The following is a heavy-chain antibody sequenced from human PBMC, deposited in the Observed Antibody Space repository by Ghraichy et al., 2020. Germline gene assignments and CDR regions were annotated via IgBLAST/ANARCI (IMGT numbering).Heavy chain of an antibody. V-gene: IGHV3-23*01. J-gene: IGHJ6*02. D-gene: IGHD2-8*01. Sequence: GGSLRLSCAASGFIFSNYPMNWVRQAPGKGLEWVSGISGSAVSTFYAGSVQGRVTISRDNSKNTVYLQMSNLRAEDTAVYYCAKDLVGMRYGMDVWGQGTTVTVSS. CDR1: GFIFSNYP. CDR3: AKDLVGMRYGMDV. CDR2: ISGSAVST.